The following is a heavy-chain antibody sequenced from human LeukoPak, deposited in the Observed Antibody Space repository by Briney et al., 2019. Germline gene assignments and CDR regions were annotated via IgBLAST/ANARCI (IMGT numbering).Heavy chain of an antibody. CDR3: AKIQASYDFWSGYYLSPTDY. CDR1: GFTFSDYY. J-gene: IGHJ4*02. D-gene: IGHD3-3*01. V-gene: IGHV3-11*01. CDR2: ISSSGSTI. Sequence: GGSLRLSCAASGFTFSDYYMSWIRQAPGKGLEWVSYISSSGSTIYYADSVKGRFTISRDNAKNSLYLQMNSLRAEDTAVYYCAKIQASYDFWSGYYLSPTDYWGQGTLVTVSS.